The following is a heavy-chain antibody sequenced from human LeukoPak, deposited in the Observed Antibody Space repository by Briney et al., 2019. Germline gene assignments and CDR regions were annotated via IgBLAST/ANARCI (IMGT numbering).Heavy chain of an antibody. V-gene: IGHV3-48*03. CDR2: ISSSGSNR. CDR3: AKDLWPQGAGDAFDI. Sequence: GSLRLSCEASGFTFSTYEMNWVRQAPGNGLEWVSFISSSGSNRYYADSVKGRFTISRDNSKNALYLQMNRLRAEDTAVYYCAKDLWPQGAGDAFDIWGQGTMVTVSS. CDR1: GFTFSTYE. J-gene: IGHJ3*02. D-gene: IGHD2/OR15-2a*01.